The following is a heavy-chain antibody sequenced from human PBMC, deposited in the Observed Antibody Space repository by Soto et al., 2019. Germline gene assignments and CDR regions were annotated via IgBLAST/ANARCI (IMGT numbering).Heavy chain of an antibody. Sequence: EVQLVESGGGLVQPGGSLRLSCAVSGFTFSSYWMSWVRQAPGKGLEWVANIKQDGSEKNYVDSMKGRFTISRDNAKNSLYLQMNTLRAEDTAVYYCARGWSAYTSRFDYWGQGTLVTVSS. D-gene: IGHD3-3*01. CDR3: ARGWSAYTSRFDY. J-gene: IGHJ4*02. CDR1: GFTFSSYW. CDR2: IKQDGSEK. V-gene: IGHV3-7*01.